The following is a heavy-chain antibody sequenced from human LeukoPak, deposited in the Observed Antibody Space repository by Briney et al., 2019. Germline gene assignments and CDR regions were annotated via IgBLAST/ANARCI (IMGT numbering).Heavy chain of an antibody. Sequence: KPSETLSLTCAVSGYSISSGYYWGWIRQPPGKGLEWIGSIYHSGSTYYNPSLKSRVTISVDTSKNQFSLKLSSVTAADTAIYYCASGYDEYYFAYWGQGTLVSVSS. D-gene: IGHD5-12*01. CDR2: IYHSGST. J-gene: IGHJ4*02. V-gene: IGHV4-38-2*01. CDR3: ASGYDEYYFAY. CDR1: GYSISSGYY.